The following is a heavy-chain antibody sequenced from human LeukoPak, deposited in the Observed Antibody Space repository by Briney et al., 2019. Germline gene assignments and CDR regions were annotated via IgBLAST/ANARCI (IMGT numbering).Heavy chain of an antibody. V-gene: IGHV3-30-3*01. D-gene: IGHD4-17*01. CDR3: ARNYGDGYLNPTDY. CDR1: GFTFSSYA. CDR2: ISYDGSNK. Sequence: GGSLRLSCAASGFTFSSYAMHWVRQAPGKGLEWVAVISYDGSNKYYADSVKGRFTISRDNSKNTLHLQMNSLRAEDTAVYYCARNYGDGYLNPTDYWGQGTLVTVSS. J-gene: IGHJ4*02.